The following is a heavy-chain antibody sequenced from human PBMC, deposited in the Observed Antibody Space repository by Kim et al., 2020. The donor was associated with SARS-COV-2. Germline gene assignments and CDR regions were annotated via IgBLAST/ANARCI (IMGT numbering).Heavy chain of an antibody. D-gene: IGHD3-22*01. CDR2: INHSGST. Sequence: SETLSLTCAVYGGSFSGYYWSWIRQPPGKGLEWIGEINHSGSTNYNPSLKSRVTISVDTSKNQFSLKLSSVTAADTAVYYCARVPFFGYDSSGIPKGYGMDVWGQGTTVTVSS. J-gene: IGHJ6*02. V-gene: IGHV4-34*01. CDR3: ARVPFFGYDSSGIPKGYGMDV. CDR1: GGSFSGYY.